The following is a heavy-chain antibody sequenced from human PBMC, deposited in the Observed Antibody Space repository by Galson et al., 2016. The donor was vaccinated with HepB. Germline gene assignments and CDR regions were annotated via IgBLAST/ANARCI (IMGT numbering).Heavy chain of an antibody. J-gene: IGHJ4*02. D-gene: IGHD1-1*01. CDR3: ARFSGGYNGDFVY. CDR2: IKHDGSEK. Sequence: SLRLSCAASGFTFSSYWLTWVRQAPGKGLEWVAHIKHDGSEKYYVDSVRGRFTISRDNAKNSLYVQMNSLSAEDTAVYYCARFSGGYNGDFVYWGQGTLVTVSS. V-gene: IGHV3-7*04. CDR1: GFTFSSYW.